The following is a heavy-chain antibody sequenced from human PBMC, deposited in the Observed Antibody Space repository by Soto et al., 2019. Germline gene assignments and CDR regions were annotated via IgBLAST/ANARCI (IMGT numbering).Heavy chain of an antibody. CDR3: TKLPWADYGGLFDP. D-gene: IGHD4-17*01. CDR1: GGSISSGGYY. V-gene: IGHV4-61*08. Sequence: PSETLSLTCTVSGGSISSGGYYWSWIRQHPGKGLEWIGYIYYSGSTYYNPSLKSRVTISVDTSKNQFSLKLSSVTTVDSSVYYFTKLPWADYGGLFDPWGQGALDTVSS. CDR2: IYYSGST. J-gene: IGHJ5*02.